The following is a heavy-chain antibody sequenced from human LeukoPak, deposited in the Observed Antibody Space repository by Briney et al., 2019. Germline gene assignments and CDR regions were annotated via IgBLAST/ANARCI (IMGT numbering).Heavy chain of an antibody. CDR1: GVSFSGYY. CDR3: ARVKYGSGSYYNYRNNWFDP. J-gene: IGHJ5*02. D-gene: IGHD3-10*01. V-gene: IGHV4-34*01. Sequence: SETLTLTCAGYGVSFSGYYWSWVRQAPGKGLEWVGEINHSGSTNYNPSLMSRLTTSVGTSKTQFSPKLTSVTATDTAVYYCARVKYGSGSYYNYRNNWFDPWGQGTLVTVSS. CDR2: INHSGST.